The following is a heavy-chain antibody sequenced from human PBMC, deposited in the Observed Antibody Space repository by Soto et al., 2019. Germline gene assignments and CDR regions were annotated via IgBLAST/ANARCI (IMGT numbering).Heavy chain of an antibody. CDR2: ISGDSGNT. V-gene: IGHV1-18*01. CDR3: ATGLLGYCSGGSCYSDS. D-gene: IGHD2-15*01. J-gene: IGHJ4*02. CDR1: AYTFTNYA. Sequence: QVQLVQSGAEVKKPGASVRVSCQTSAYTFTNYAVNWVRQAPGQGLEWMGWISGDSGNTIYAQKFQGRVTMTTDTSTRKAYMELRSLRSDDTAVYYCATGLLGYCSGGSCYSDSWGQGTLVTVSS.